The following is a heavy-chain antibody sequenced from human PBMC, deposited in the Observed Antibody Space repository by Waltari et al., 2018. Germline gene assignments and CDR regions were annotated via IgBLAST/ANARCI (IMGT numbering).Heavy chain of an antibody. V-gene: IGHV4-31*03. J-gene: IGHJ3*02. D-gene: IGHD5-12*01. CDR3: AREVIQVATSDAFDI. CDR2: IHHSGSN. CDR1: GGSINSDNYF. Sequence: QVQLQESGPGLVKPSQTLSLICTVSGGSINSDNYFWSWIRQQPGRGLEWIAYIHHSGSNYATPSLQSRVIMSVDKSKNQFSLKLSSVTAADTAVYYCAREVIQVATSDAFDIWGQGTMVTVSS.